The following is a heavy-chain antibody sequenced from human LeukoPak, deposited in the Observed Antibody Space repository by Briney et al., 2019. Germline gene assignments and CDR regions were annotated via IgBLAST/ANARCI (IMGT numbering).Heavy chain of an antibody. J-gene: IGHJ4*02. Sequence: PGGSLRLSCAASGFTFSSYGMHWVRQAPGKGLEWVAFIRYDGSNKYYADPVKGRFTISRDNSKNTLFLQMNSLRAEDTAVYYCARAIQSQLLQGYFDYWGQGTLVTVSS. CDR1: GFTFSSYG. CDR3: ARAIQSQLLQGYFDY. D-gene: IGHD1-1*01. CDR2: IRYDGSNK. V-gene: IGHV3-30*02.